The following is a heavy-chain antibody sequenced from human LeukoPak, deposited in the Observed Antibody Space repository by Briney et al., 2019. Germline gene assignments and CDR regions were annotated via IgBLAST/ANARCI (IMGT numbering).Heavy chain of an antibody. Sequence: ASVKVSCKASGYTLTSYYIHWVRQAPGQGLEWMGWINPNSGGTNYAQKFQGRVTMTRDTSISTAYMELSRLRSDDTAVYYCARTYCSSTSCANWFDPWGQGTLVTVSS. CDR2: INPNSGGT. CDR1: GYTLTSYY. J-gene: IGHJ5*02. CDR3: ARTYCSSTSCANWFDP. V-gene: IGHV1-2*02. D-gene: IGHD2-2*01.